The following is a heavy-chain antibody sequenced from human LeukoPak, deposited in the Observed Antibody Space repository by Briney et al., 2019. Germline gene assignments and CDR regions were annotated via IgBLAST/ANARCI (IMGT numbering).Heavy chain of an antibody. Sequence: KSGGSLRLSCAASGFTFSSYSMNWVRQAPGKGLEWVSSISSSSSYIYYADSVKGRFTISRDNAKNSLYLQMNSLRAEDTAVYYCARVAYGSGSEYYFDYRGQGTLVTVSS. CDR1: GFTFSSYS. V-gene: IGHV3-21*01. D-gene: IGHD3-10*01. CDR3: ARVAYGSGSEYYFDY. J-gene: IGHJ4*02. CDR2: ISSSSSYI.